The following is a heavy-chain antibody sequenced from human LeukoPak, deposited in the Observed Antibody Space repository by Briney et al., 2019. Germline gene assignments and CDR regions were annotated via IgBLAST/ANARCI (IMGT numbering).Heavy chain of an antibody. V-gene: IGHV3-30*03. CDR3: ALYIMVRGVHFDY. Sequence: GGSLRLSCTASGFTFTSSGMHWVRQVPGKGLEGVAVISCDGSNKYYAESVKGRFTISRDNSKNTLYLQMNSLRAEDTAVYYCALYIMVRGVHFDYWGQGTLVTVSS. J-gene: IGHJ4*02. CDR1: GFTFTSSG. D-gene: IGHD3-10*01. CDR2: ISCDGSNK.